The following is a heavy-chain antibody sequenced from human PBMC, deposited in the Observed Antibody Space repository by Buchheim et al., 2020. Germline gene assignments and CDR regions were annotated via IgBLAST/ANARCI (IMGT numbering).Heavy chain of an antibody. CDR2: ISGSGGST. D-gene: IGHD3-10*01. Sequence: EVQLLESEGGLVQPGGSLRLSCAASGFTFSSYAMSWVRQAPGKGLEWVSAISGSGGSTYYADSVKGRFTISRDNSKNTLYLQMNSLRAEDTAVYYCAKVLGPRFGELSISFDYWGQGTL. J-gene: IGHJ4*02. V-gene: IGHV3-23*01. CDR1: GFTFSSYA. CDR3: AKVLGPRFGELSISFDY.